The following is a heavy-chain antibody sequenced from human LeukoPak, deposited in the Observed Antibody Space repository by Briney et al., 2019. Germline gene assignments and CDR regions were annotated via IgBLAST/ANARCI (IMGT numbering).Heavy chain of an antibody. CDR2: MNPNSGNT. CDR3: ARFGSSSWYVGYYYYGMDV. J-gene: IGHJ6*02. CDR1: GYTFTSYD. D-gene: IGHD6-13*01. Sequence: ASVKVSGKASGYTFTSYDINWVRQATGQGLEWMGWMNPNSGNTGYAQKFQGRVTMTRNTSISTAYMELSSLRSEDTAVYYCARFGSSSWYVGYYYYGMDVWGQGTTVTVSS. V-gene: IGHV1-8*01.